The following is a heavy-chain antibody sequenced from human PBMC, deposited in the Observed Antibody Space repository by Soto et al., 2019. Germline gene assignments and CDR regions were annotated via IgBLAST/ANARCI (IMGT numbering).Heavy chain of an antibody. CDR1: GGTFSSYA. CDR3: ARAVVVVAATQGYYYCGMDV. Sequence: QVQLVQSGAEVKKPGSSVKVSCKASGGTFSSYAISWVRQAPGQGLEWMGGIIPIFGTANYAQKFQGRVTITADESTSTAYMELSSLRSEDTAVYYCARAVVVVAATQGYYYCGMDVWGQGTTVTVSS. CDR2: IIPIFGTA. D-gene: IGHD2-15*01. V-gene: IGHV1-69*01. J-gene: IGHJ6*02.